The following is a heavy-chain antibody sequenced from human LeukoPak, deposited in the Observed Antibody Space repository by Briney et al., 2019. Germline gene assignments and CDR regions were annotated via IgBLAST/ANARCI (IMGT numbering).Heavy chain of an antibody. J-gene: IGHJ4*02. Sequence: GRSLRLSCTASGFTFSDYAMSWFRRAPGEGLEWVGFIRNKAYGGTAEYAASVKGRFTISRDDSKTIAYLQMNSLKTEDTAVYYCTREKRYFDWFQADYWGQGTLVTVSS. CDR2: IRNKAYGGTA. V-gene: IGHV3-49*03. CDR1: GFTFSDYA. D-gene: IGHD3-9*01. CDR3: TREKRYFDWFQADY.